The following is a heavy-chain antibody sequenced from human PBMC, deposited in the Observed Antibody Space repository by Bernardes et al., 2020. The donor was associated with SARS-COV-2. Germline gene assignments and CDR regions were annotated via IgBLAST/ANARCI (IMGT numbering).Heavy chain of an antibody. CDR3: ATAPVVTAIPGWFDP. CDR2: FDPEDGET. Sequence: ASVKVSCKVSVYTLTELSMHWVRQAPGKGLEWMGGFDPEDGETIYAQKFQGRVTMTEDTSTDTAYMELSSLRSEDTAVYYCATAPVVTAIPGWFDPWGQGTLVTVSS. CDR1: VYTLTELS. D-gene: IGHD2-21*02. V-gene: IGHV1-24*01. J-gene: IGHJ5*02.